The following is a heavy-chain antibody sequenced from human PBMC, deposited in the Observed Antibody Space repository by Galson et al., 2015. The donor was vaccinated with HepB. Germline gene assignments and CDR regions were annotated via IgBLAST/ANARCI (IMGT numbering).Heavy chain of an antibody. J-gene: IGHJ6*02. D-gene: IGHD4-17*01. CDR2: IKQDGSEK. CDR1: GFTFSSYW. V-gene: IGHV3-7*03. Sequence: SLRLSCGASGFTFSSYWMSWVRQAPGKGLEWVANIKQDGSEKYYVDSVKGRFTISRDNAKNSLYLQMNSLRAEDTAVYYCARAPAPPYGDYGDYYYYGMDVWGQGTTVTVSS. CDR3: ARAPAPPYGDYGDYYYYGMDV.